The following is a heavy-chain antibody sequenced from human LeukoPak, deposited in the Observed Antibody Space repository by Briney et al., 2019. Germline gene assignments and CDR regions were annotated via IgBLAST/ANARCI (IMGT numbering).Heavy chain of an antibody. CDR3: ARDLGGSYSSDAFDI. J-gene: IGHJ3*02. CDR2: INSDGSST. Sequence: GGSLRLSCAASGSTFSSYWMHWVRQAPGKGLVWVSRINSDGSSTSYADSVKGRFTISRDKAKNTLYLQMNSLRAEDTAVYYCARDLGGSYSSDAFDIWGQGTMVTVSS. D-gene: IGHD1-26*01. V-gene: IGHV3-74*01. CDR1: GSTFSSYW.